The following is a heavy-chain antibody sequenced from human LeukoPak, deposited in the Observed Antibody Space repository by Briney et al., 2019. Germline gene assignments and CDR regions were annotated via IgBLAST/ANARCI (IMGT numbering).Heavy chain of an antibody. CDR3: ARDVGGLSSSWYEFYWPADY. CDR1: GFTFSSYA. CDR2: ISYDGSNK. D-gene: IGHD6-13*01. Sequence: GGSLRLSCAASGFTFSSYAMHWVRQAPGKGLEWVAVISYDGSNKYYADSVKGRFTISRDNSKNTLYLQMNSLRAEDTAVYYCARDVGGLSSSWYEFYWPADYWGQGTLVTVSS. J-gene: IGHJ4*02. V-gene: IGHV3-30*04.